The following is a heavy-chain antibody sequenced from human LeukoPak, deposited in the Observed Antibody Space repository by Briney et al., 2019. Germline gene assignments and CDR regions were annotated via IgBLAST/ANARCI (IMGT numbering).Heavy chain of an antibody. J-gene: IGHJ6*04. CDR1: GFTFSTYW. CDR3: AELGITMIGGV. CDR2: IRYDRRNQ. V-gene: IGHV3-30*02. Sequence: PGGSLRLSCAASGFTFSTYWMSWVRRAPGKGLEWVAFIRYDRRNQYYADSVKGRFTISRDNAKNSLYLQMNSLRAEDTAVYYCAELGITMIGGVWGKGTTVTISS. D-gene: IGHD3-10*02.